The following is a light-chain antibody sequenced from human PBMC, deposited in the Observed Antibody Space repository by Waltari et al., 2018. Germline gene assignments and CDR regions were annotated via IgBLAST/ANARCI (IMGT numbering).Light chain of an antibody. J-gene: IGKJ1*01. CDR3: QQYNGSPPWT. CDR2: GAS. CDR1: QSISSSY. V-gene: IGKV3-20*01. Sequence: EVVLTQSPGTLSLSPGERATLSCRASQSISSSYLAWYQQKPGQAPRLLIYGASSRATGIPDRFSGSGSGTDFTLTISRLELEDVALYYCQQYNGSPPWTFGQGTKVEI.